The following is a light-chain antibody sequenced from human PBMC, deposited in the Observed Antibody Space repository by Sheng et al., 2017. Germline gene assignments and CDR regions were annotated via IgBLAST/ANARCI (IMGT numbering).Light chain of an antibody. J-gene: IGKJ5*01. CDR1: QSVSSSY. V-gene: IGKV3D-20*02. CDR3: QQRGNWPPIT. Sequence: EIVLTQSPGTLSLSPGERATLSCRASQSVSSSYLAWYQQKPGQAPRLLIYGASSRATGIPDRFSGSGSGTDFTLTVSNLEPEDFAVYYCQQRGNWPPITFGQGTRLEIK. CDR2: GAS.